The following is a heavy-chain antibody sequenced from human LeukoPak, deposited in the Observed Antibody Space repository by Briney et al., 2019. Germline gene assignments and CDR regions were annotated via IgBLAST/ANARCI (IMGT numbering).Heavy chain of an antibody. CDR2: ISSNGGIT. D-gene: IGHD3-10*01. CDR1: GFTFSSYA. J-gene: IGHJ4*02. Sequence: GGSLRLSCAASGFTFSSYAMHWVRQAPGKGLEYVSAISSNGGITYYANSVEGRFTISRDNSKNTLYLQMGSLRAEDTAVYYCARHTFGWFGELWTFDYWGQGTLVTVSS. V-gene: IGHV3-64*01. CDR3: ARHTFGWFGELWTFDY.